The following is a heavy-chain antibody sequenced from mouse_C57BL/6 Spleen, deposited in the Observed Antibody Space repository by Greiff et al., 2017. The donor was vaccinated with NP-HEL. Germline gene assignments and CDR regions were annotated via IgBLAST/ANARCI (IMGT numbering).Heavy chain of an antibody. CDR1: GFTFSSYA. V-gene: IGHV5-4*01. Sequence: EVKVVESGGGLVKPGGSLKLSCAASGFTFSSYAMSWVRQTPEKRLEWVATISDGGSYTYYPDNVKGRFTISRDNAKNNLYLQMSHLKSEDTAMYYCARDSYAYYFDYWGQGTTLTVSS. CDR2: ISDGGSYT. CDR3: ARDSYAYYFDY. J-gene: IGHJ2*01. D-gene: IGHD2-12*01.